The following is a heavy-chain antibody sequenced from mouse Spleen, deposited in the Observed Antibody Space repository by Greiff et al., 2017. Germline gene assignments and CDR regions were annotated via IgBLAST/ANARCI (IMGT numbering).Heavy chain of an antibody. CDR3: ARPYDGYSYAMDY. D-gene: IGHD2-3*01. CDR2: ISSGGGST. J-gene: IGHJ4*01. V-gene: IGHV5-9*04. Sequence: EVKLVESGGGLVKLGGSLKLSCAASGFTFSSYYMSWVRQTPEKRLEWVATISSGGGSTYYPDSVKGRFTISRDNAKNTLYLQMSSLNSEDTAVYYCARPYDGYSYAMDYWGQGTSVTVSS. CDR1: GFTFSSYY.